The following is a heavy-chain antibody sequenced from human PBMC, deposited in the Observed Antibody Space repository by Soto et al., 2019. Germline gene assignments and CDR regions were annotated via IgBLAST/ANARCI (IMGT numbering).Heavy chain of an antibody. Sequence: QVQLVQSGAEVKKPGASVKVSCKASGYTFSTYGFSWVRQAPGQGLEWMGWIAAYNDDTNYAQNFQGRVTMTTDTSTTTSYMELRNLRSDDTAVYFCARDWRGAEGFDPWGQGTLVTVSS. CDR1: GYTFSTYG. CDR2: IAAYNDDT. CDR3: ARDWRGAEGFDP. D-gene: IGHD3-3*01. V-gene: IGHV1-18*01. J-gene: IGHJ5*02.